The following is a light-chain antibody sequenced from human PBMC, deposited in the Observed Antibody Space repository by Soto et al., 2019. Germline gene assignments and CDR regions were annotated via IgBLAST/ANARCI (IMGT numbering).Light chain of an antibody. CDR1: QSVSSS. V-gene: IGKV3-15*01. CDR3: QQRNIWPPVT. J-gene: IGKJ5*01. CDR2: GAS. Sequence: EIVMTLSRSTLAVGTCERASVSCRASQSVSSSLAWYQQKPGQAPRLLIYGASTGATGIPARFSGSGSGTDFTLTISSLEPEDFAVYYCQQRNIWPPVTFGQGTRLEI.